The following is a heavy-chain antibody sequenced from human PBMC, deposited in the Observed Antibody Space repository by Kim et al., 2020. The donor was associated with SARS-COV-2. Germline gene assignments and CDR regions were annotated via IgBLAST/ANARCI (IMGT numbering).Heavy chain of an antibody. V-gene: IGHV1-3*01. Sequence: ASVKVSCKASGYTFTSYAMHWVRQAPGQRLEWMGWINAGNGNTKYSQKFQGRVTITRDTSASTAYMELSSLRSEDTAVYYCARVRGRSKPYSSNDLDPWGQGTLVTVSS. CDR3: ARVRGRSKPYSSNDLDP. J-gene: IGHJ5*02. CDR1: GYTFTSYA. CDR2: INAGNGNT. D-gene: IGHD6-13*01.